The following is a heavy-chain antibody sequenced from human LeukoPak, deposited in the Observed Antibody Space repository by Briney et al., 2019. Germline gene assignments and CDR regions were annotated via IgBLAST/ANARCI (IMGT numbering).Heavy chain of an antibody. D-gene: IGHD5-24*01. Sequence: GGSLRLSCAASGFTFSSYWMSWVRQAPGKGLEWVANIKQDGSEKYYVDSVKGRLTISRDNSKNTLYLQMNSLSPEDTAVYYCAKDVLFLTISSFDYWGQGTLVTVSS. CDR2: IKQDGSEK. CDR1: GFTFSSYW. J-gene: IGHJ4*02. V-gene: IGHV3-7*05. CDR3: AKDVLFLTISSFDY.